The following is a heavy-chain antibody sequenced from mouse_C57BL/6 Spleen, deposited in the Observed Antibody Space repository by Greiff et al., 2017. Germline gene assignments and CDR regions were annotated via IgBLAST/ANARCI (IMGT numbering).Heavy chain of an antibody. CDR1: GYTFTDYY. V-gene: IGHV1-26*01. CDR3: ARGWQPLYYFDY. D-gene: IGHD2-3*01. Sequence: EVQLQQSGPELVKPGASVKISCKASGYTFTDYYMNWVKQSHGKSLEWIGDINPNNGGTSYNQKFKGKATLTVDKSSSTAYMGLRSLTSEDSAVYYCARGWQPLYYFDYWGQGTTLTVSS. J-gene: IGHJ2*01. CDR2: INPNNGGT.